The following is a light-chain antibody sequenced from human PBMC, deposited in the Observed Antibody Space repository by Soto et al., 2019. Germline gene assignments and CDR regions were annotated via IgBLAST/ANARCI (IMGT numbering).Light chain of an antibody. CDR3: QQSNSYPYT. J-gene: IGKJ2*01. CDR2: DAS. V-gene: IGKV1-5*01. CDR1: QSISSW. Sequence: DIQMTQSPSTLSASVGDRVTITCRASQSISSWLAWYQQKPGKAPKFLIYDASTLESGVPSRFSGSGSGTDFTLTISSLQPDDFATYYCQQSNSYPYTFGQGTQLEIK.